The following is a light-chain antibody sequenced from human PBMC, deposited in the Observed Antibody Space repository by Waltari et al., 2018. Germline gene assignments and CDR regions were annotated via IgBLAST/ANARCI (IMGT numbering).Light chain of an antibody. CDR1: QSISNW. CDR3: QQYNISPYT. J-gene: IGKJ2*01. V-gene: IGKV1-5*03. CDR2: KSF. Sequence: DIQMTQSPSTLSASVGDRVTITCRASQSISNWLAWSQQKPGKAPKVLIYKSFSLQSGVPSRFSGSGSETEFTLTISSRQPDDFATYYCQQYNISPYTFGQGTTLEI.